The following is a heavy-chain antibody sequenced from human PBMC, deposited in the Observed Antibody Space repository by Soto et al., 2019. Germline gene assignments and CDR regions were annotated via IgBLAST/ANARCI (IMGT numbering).Heavy chain of an antibody. J-gene: IGHJ4*02. D-gene: IGHD6-13*01. CDR3: ATEISIAAAEGPGRVFDY. CDR1: GFTFSSYG. V-gene: IGHV3-33*01. Sequence: PGGSLRLSCAASGFTFSSYGMHWVRQAPGKGLEWVAVIWYDGSNKYYADSVKGRFTISRDNSKNTLYLQMNSLRAEDTAVYYCATEISIAAAEGPGRVFDYWGQGTLVTVSS. CDR2: IWYDGSNK.